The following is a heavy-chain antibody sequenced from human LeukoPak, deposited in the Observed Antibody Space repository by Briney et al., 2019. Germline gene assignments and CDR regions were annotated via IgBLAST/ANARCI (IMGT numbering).Heavy chain of an antibody. CDR3: ASPPAPITIFGVVTPEHYYYYMDV. CDR1: GGSISSSSYY. CDR2: IYYSGST. D-gene: IGHD3-3*01. V-gene: IGHV4-39*01. J-gene: IGHJ6*03. Sequence: PSETLSLTCTVSGGSISSSSYYWGWIRQPPGKGLEWIGSIYYSGSTYYNPSFKSRVTISVDTSKSQFSLKLSSVTAADTAVYYCASPPAPITIFGVVTPEHYYYYMDVWGKGTTVTVSS.